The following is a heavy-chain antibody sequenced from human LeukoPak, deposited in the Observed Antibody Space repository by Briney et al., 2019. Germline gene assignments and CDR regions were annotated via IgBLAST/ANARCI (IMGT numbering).Heavy chain of an antibody. CDR2: ISSTSSYI. Sequence: GGSLRLSCAASGSTFSGSVMQWVRQASGKGLEWVSSISSTSSYIFYADSFKGRFTISRDNAENSLYLQMNSLRVEDTGVYFCAREGYSYGYAGDYWGQGTLVTVSS. D-gene: IGHD5-18*01. J-gene: IGHJ4*02. CDR1: GSTFSGSV. V-gene: IGHV3-21*01. CDR3: AREGYSYGYAGDY.